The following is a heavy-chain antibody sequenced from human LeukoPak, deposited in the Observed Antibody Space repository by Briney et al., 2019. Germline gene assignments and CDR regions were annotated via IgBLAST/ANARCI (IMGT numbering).Heavy chain of an antibody. CDR3: ARASSGLDY. D-gene: IGHD3-22*01. V-gene: IGHV3-13*01. CDR1: GFTFSSYD. Sequence: GGSLRLSCAASGFTFSSYDMHWVRQPTGKGLEWVSAIGSLGDTYYSGSVKGRFTISREIAKNSLYLQMNSLRAGDTAIYYCARASSGLDYWGQGSLVTVSS. J-gene: IGHJ4*02. CDR2: IGSLGDT.